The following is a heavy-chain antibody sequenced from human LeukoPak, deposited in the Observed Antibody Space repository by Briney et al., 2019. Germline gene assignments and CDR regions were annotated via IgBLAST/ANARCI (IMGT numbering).Heavy chain of an antibody. CDR1: GFTFSNAW. Sequence: GGSLRLSCAASGFTFSNAWMSWVRQAPGKGLEWVGRIKSKTDGGTTDYAAPVKGRFTISRDDSKNTLYLQMNSLKTEDTAVYYCTTDRIAGATTWFYWGQGTLVTVSS. J-gene: IGHJ4*02. CDR2: IKSKTDGGTT. V-gene: IGHV3-15*01. D-gene: IGHD1-26*01. CDR3: TTDRIAGATTWFY.